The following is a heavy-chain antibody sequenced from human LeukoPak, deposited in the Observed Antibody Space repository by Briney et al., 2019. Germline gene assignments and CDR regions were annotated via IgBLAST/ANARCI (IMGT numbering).Heavy chain of an antibody. CDR1: GGSISSYY. CDR3: AREGQWLRLGPFDY. J-gene: IGHJ4*02. V-gene: IGHV4-59*12. CDR2: IYHSGST. D-gene: IGHD5-12*01. Sequence: SETLSLTCTVSGGSISSYYWSWIRQPPGKGLEWIGYIYHSGSTKYNPSLKSRVTISEDTSKNQFSLKLSSVTAADTAVYYCAREGQWLRLGPFDYWGQGTLVTVSS.